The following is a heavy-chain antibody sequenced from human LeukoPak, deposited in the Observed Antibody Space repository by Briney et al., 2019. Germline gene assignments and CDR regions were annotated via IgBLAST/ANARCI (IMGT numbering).Heavy chain of an antibody. D-gene: IGHD6-19*01. Sequence: PGGSLRLSCAASGFTFSSYAMSWVRQAPGKGLEWVSTISGSGGSTYYADSVKGRFTISRDNSKNTLFLQMNSLRAEDTAVYYCAKDFESELWLVSPFDYWGQGTLVTVSS. CDR1: GFTFSSYA. V-gene: IGHV3-23*01. J-gene: IGHJ4*02. CDR2: ISGSGGST. CDR3: AKDFESELWLVSPFDY.